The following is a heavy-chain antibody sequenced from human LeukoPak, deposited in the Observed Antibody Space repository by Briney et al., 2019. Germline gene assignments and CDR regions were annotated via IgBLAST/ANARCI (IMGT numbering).Heavy chain of an antibody. V-gene: IGHV3-11*06. D-gene: IGHD6-6*01. CDR1: GFTFSDYY. Sequence: PGGSLRLSCAPSGFTFSDYYMSWIRQAPGKGLECGSYISSGSTYTNYADSVKGRFTLSRDNAKNSLYLQMNSLRAEDTAVYYCARDLSSSLRAFDIWGQGTMVTVSS. CDR2: ISSGSTYT. J-gene: IGHJ3*02. CDR3: ARDLSSSLRAFDI.